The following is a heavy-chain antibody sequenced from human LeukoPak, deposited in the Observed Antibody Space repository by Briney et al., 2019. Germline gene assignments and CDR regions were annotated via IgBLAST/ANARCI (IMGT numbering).Heavy chain of an antibody. CDR2: ISGSGGST. CDR1: GFTFSSYA. Sequence: PGGSLRLSCAASGFTFSSYAIIWVRQAPGKGLEWVSAISGSGGSTYYADSVKGRFTISRDNSKNTLYLQMNSLRAEDTAVYYCAKEDCSSTTCYKVDYWGQGTLVTVSS. CDR3: AKEDCSSTTCYKVDY. V-gene: IGHV3-23*01. D-gene: IGHD2-2*02. J-gene: IGHJ4*02.